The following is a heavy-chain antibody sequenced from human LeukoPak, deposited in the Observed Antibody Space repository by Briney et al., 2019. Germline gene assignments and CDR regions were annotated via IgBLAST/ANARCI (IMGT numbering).Heavy chain of an antibody. CDR1: GFSFSDYG. V-gene: IGHV3-30*02. CDR3: VKDQAGG. CDR2: ILYDGSQK. Sequence: PGGSLRLSCEASGFSFSDYGMHWVRQGPCKGLEWVAFILYDGSQKYYADSVKGRFTVSRDNSKNTVYLQMNSLRTEDTAVYYCVKDQAGGWGQGTLVTVSS. J-gene: IGHJ4*02. D-gene: IGHD6-19*01.